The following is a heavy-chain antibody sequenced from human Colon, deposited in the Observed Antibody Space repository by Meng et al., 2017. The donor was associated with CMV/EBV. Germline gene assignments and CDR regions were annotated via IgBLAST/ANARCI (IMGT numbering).Heavy chain of an antibody. CDR2: TYYRSKWYK. Sequence: QLQLQQSGPGLVMPSQTLSLTCCXPRDSVSSNSTAWNWIRQSPSRGLEWLVRTYYRSKWYKDYAVSVKSRITINPDTSKNQFSLQLNSVTPEDTAVYYCARVAVGISSFDYWGQGTRVTVSS. D-gene: IGHD1-26*01. V-gene: IGHV6-1*01. J-gene: IGHJ4*02. CDR1: RDSVSSNSTA. CDR3: ARVAVGISSFDY.